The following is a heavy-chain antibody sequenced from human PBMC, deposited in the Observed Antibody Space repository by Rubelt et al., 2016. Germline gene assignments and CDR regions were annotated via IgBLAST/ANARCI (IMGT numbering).Heavy chain of an antibody. CDR3: AMFIGSPNVP. Sequence: VQLVESGGGLVQPGGSLRLSCAASGFTLSRYWMYWVRQAPGKGLMWVSRIKSDGSSTTYADFVKGRFTISRDNAKNTLYLQMNSLRAEDTAVYYCAMFIGSPNVPWGQGTLVTVSS. CDR2: IKSDGSST. CDR1: GFTLSRYW. J-gene: IGHJ5*02. D-gene: IGHD1-26*01. V-gene: IGHV3-74*01.